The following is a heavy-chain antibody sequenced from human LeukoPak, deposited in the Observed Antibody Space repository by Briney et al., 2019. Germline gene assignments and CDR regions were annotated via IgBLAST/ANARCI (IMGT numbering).Heavy chain of an antibody. CDR2: ISGSGGST. D-gene: IGHD2-15*01. CDR3: ARGDMDDY. CDR1: GFTFNSYA. Sequence: GGSLRLSCAASGFTFNSYAMSWVRQAPGKGLEWVSAISGSGGSTYYADSVKGRFTISRDNSKNSLYLQMNSLRAGDTAVYYCARGDMDDYWGQGTLVTVSS. V-gene: IGHV3-23*01. J-gene: IGHJ4*02.